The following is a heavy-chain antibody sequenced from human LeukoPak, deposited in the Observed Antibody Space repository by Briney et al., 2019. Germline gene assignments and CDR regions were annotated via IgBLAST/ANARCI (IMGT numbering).Heavy chain of an antibody. D-gene: IGHD1-26*01. CDR2: INPSGSST. CDR3: ARDNSYSDSSWWFDP. Sequence: EASVKVSCKASGYIFTAHYLHWVRQAPGQGLEWMGLINPSGSSTLYAQKFQGRVTMTRDTSTNTDYMELSSLRSEDTAVYYCARDNSYSDSSWWFDPWGQGTLVTVSS. J-gene: IGHJ5*02. CDR1: GYIFTAHY. V-gene: IGHV1-46*01.